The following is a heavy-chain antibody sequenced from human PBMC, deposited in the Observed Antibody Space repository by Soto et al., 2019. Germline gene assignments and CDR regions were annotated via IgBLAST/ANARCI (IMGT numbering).Heavy chain of an antibody. CDR1: GFTFSTFW. CDR2: LNQDGSEK. D-gene: IGHD2-15*01. CDR3: VRGGSYPEY. J-gene: IGHJ4*02. Sequence: GGSLRLSCAASGFTFSTFWMTWVRQAPGKGLEWVATLNQDGSEKFYVDSVRGRFTISRDNSKNSLCLQMNSLSAEDTAVYYCVRGGSYPEYWGQGTLVTVSS. V-gene: IGHV3-7*01.